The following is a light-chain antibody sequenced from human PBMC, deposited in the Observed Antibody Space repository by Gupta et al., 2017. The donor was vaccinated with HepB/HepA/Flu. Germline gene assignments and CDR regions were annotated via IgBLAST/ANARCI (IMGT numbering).Light chain of an antibody. J-gene: IGLJ2*01. Sequence: QLVLTQSPSASASLGASVKLTCTLSSGHSSYAIAWHQQQPEKGPRYLMKLNSDGSHSKGDGIPDRFSGSSSGAERYLTISSLQSEDDAYYYCQTWGTGIHVVFGGGTKLTVL. CDR1: SGHSSYA. CDR3: QTWGTGIHVV. V-gene: IGLV4-69*01. CDR2: LNSDGSH.